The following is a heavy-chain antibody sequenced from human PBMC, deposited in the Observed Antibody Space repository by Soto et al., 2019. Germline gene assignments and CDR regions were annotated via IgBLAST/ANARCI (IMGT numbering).Heavy chain of an antibody. D-gene: IGHD2-2*01. CDR2: INHSGST. V-gene: IGHV4-34*01. J-gene: IGHJ5*02. CDR1: GGSFSGYY. Sequence: SETLSLTCAVYGGSFSGYYWSWIRQPPGKGLEWIGEINHSGSTNYNPSLKSRVTISVDTSKNQFSLKLSSVTAADTAVYYCARRRRGYCSSTSCYAGWFDPWGQGTLVTVPQ. CDR3: ARRRRGYCSSTSCYAGWFDP.